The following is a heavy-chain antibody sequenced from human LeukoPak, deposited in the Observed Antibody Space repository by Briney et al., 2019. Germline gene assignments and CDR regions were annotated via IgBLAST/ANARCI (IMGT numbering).Heavy chain of an antibody. J-gene: IGHJ4*02. Sequence: GGSRRLSCAASGFTFSDHYMDWVRQAPGKGLEWVGRSRNKANSYTTEYAASVKGRFTISRDDSKNSLYLQMNSLKTEDTAVYYCATGEYYNDSSGYYVDYWGQGTLVTVSS. CDR3: ATGEYYNDSSGYYVDY. V-gene: IGHV3-72*01. CDR1: GFTFSDHY. D-gene: IGHD3-22*01. CDR2: SRNKANSYTT.